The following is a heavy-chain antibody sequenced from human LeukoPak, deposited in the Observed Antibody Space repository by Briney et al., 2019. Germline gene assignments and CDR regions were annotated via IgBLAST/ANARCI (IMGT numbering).Heavy chain of an antibody. CDR1: GYTFTGYY. CDR2: INPNSGGT. Sequence: ASVKVSCKASGYTFTGYYMHWVRQAPGQGLEWMGWINPNSGGTNYAQKFQGRVTMTRDMSTSTVYMELSSLRSEDTAVYYCARGVVRGTTSWLDYWGQGTLVTVSS. V-gene: IGHV1-2*02. J-gene: IGHJ4*02. CDR3: ARGVVRGTTSWLDY. D-gene: IGHD3-10*01.